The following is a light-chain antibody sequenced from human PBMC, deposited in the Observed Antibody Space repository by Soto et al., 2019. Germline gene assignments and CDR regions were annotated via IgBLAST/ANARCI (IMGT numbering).Light chain of an antibody. CDR3: QQANSFPFI. CDR1: RDISTW. CDR2: GAS. J-gene: IGKJ2*01. V-gene: IGKV1D-12*01. Sequence: DIQMTQSPSSVSASVGDRVTITCRASRDISTWLAWYQQKPGKAPKLLIYGASNLQGGVPSRFSGRGSGTDFTLTISSLQPEDFGTYYCQQANSFPFIFAQGTKVDI.